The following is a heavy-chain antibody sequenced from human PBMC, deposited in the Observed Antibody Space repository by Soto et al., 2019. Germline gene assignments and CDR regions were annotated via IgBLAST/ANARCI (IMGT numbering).Heavy chain of an antibody. CDR2: ISTSAGNT. CDR3: AKSGSHSYFDY. D-gene: IGHD1-26*01. V-gene: IGHV3-23*01. Sequence: GGSLRLSCAASEFTFSSYAMTWVRLAPGKGLEWVSSISTSAGNTYYADSVKGRFTISRDNSKNTLYLQMNSLRADDTAVYYCAKSGSHSYFDYWGQGTLVTVSS. CDR1: EFTFSSYA. J-gene: IGHJ4*02.